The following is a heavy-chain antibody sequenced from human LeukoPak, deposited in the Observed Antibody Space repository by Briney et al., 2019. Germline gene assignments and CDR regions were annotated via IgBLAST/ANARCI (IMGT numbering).Heavy chain of an antibody. V-gene: IGHV4-61*09. CDR3: ARGSLGREVSAFFKN. CDR2: IYPTGST. Sequence: SETLSLTCSVSGDSLSSGSYYWSWIRQPAGKGLEWIRHIYPTGSTNYTPSLKRRVTISVDTSENQFSLRLSSVTAADTAVYYCARGSLGREVSAFFKNWGQGILVTVSS. J-gene: IGHJ4*02. D-gene: IGHD5/OR15-5a*01. CDR1: GDSLSSGSYY.